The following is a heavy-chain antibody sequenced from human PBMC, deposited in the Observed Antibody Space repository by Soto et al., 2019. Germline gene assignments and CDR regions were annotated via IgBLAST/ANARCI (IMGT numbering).Heavy chain of an antibody. J-gene: IGHJ6*03. CDR2: FDPEDGET. CDR1: GYTLTELS. D-gene: IGHD3-10*01. Sequence: ASVKVSCKVSGYTLTELSMHWVRQAPGKGLEWMGGFDPEDGETIYAQKFQGRVTMTEDKSTSTACMELSSLRSEDTAVYYCARSPTGGSGATGYYYYYMDVWGKGTTVTVSS. CDR3: ARSPTGGSGATGYYYYYMDV. V-gene: IGHV1-24*01.